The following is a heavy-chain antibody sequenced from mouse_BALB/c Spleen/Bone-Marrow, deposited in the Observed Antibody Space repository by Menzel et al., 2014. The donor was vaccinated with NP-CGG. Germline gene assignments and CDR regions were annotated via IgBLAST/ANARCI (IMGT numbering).Heavy chain of an antibody. J-gene: IGHJ3*01. CDR3: ASRGGSSRFAY. V-gene: IGHV1S137*01. CDR1: GYTFTDYA. CDR2: ISTYYGDA. Sequence: VQLQQSGAELVRPGISVKISCKGSGYTFTDYAMHWVKQSHAKSLEWIGVISTYYGDASYNQKFKGKATMTVDKSSSTAYMELARLTSEDSAIYYCASRGGSSRFAYWGQGTLVTVSA.